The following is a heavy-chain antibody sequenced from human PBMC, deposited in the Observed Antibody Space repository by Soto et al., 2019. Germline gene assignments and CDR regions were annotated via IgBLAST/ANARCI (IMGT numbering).Heavy chain of an antibody. D-gene: IGHD2-2*01. Sequence: PTLVNPTETLTLTCTVSGFSLSNAGMGVSWIRQPPGKALEWLANIFSNGEKSYSTSLEHRLTISKDTSKSQVVLIMTNIDPLDTATYYCARYISLPAAVDNWFDPWGQGTLVTVSS. CDR2: IFSNGEK. J-gene: IGHJ5*02. CDR1: GFSLSNAGMG. CDR3: ARYISLPAAVDNWFDP. V-gene: IGHV2-26*01.